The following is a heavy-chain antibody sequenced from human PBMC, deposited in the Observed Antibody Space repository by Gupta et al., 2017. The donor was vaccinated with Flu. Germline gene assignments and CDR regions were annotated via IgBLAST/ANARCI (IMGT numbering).Heavy chain of an antibody. CDR2: IYSGGDT. D-gene: IGHD2-8*01. CDR3: ARWVCTTINCYYDY. CDR1: GFTVSNNY. Sequence: EVQLVESGGGLIQPGGSLRLSCAASGFTVSNNYMSWVRQAPGKGLEWVSFIYSGGDTKYTDSVRGRFTISRDNSKNTLFLQMNSLRAEDTAVYYCARWVCTTINCYYDYWGQGTLVTVSS. V-gene: IGHV3-53*01. J-gene: IGHJ4*02.